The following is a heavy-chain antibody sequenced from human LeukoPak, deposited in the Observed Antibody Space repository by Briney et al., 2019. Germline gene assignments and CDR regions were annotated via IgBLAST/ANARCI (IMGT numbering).Heavy chain of an antibody. D-gene: IGHD6-13*01. V-gene: IGHV4-59*01. Sequence: PSETLSLTCNVSGASIRSFYWTWIRQSPDKGLEWLGFINYSGVTKYNPSLQGRATISQDTSENQFSLRLQSVTASDTAIYFCARWSSSWKLLDHWGQGILITVSS. J-gene: IGHJ5*02. CDR1: GASIRSFY. CDR2: INYSGVT. CDR3: ARWSSSWKLLDH.